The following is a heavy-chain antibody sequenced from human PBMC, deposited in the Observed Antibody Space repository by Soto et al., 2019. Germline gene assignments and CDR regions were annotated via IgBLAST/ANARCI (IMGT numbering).Heavy chain of an antibody. Sequence: PGGSLRLSCAASGFTFSSYWMHWVRQAPGKGLVWVSRIKSDGSSVSFADSVKDRFTISRDNAKNTLYVQMNSLRAEDTAVYYCTRGRSGYSGYDSLDYWGQGTLVTVSS. D-gene: IGHD5-12*01. J-gene: IGHJ4*02. CDR3: TRGRSGYSGYDSLDY. CDR2: IKSDGSSV. CDR1: GFTFSSYW. V-gene: IGHV3-74*01.